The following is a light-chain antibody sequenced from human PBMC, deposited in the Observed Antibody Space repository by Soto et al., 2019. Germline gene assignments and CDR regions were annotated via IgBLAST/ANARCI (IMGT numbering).Light chain of an antibody. CDR2: STN. Sequence: QSLLTQPPSAYGTPGQRVTISCSGSSSNIGSSTVTWYQQLPGAARTVLIHSTNPRPSGVPDRFFGSKSGTSASMSLCGLLSEDEAEYYCAAWDDSLIAYAFGTGTNVTV. J-gene: IGLJ1*01. CDR3: AAWDDSLIAYA. CDR1: SSNIGSST. V-gene: IGLV1-44*01.